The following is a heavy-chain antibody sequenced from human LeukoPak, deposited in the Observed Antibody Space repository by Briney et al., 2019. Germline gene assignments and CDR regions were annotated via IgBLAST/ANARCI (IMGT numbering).Heavy chain of an antibody. CDR3: ARRAGAYSHPYDY. CDR2: IKSDGSST. J-gene: IGHJ4*02. D-gene: IGHD4/OR15-4a*01. V-gene: IGHV3-74*01. CDR1: GFTFSSYW. Sequence: GGSLRLSCAASGFTFSSYWMHWVRQVPGKGPVWVSHIKSDGSSTSYADSVKGRFTISRDNSKNTLYLQMISLRAEDTAVYYCARRAGAYSHPYDYWGQGTLVTVSS.